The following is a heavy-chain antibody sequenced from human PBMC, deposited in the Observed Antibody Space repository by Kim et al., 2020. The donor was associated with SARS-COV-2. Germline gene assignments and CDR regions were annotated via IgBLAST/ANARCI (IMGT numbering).Heavy chain of an antibody. CDR1: GYTFTDYQ. V-gene: IGHV1-2*06. D-gene: IGHD1-26*01. J-gene: IGHJ3*02. Sequence: ASVKVSCKTSGYTFTDYQIHWVRQAPGQGPEWMGRIHGKSGITNYLEKFQGRVTLTRDTSISTAYMELSSLSSDDTAMYYCAKDCGLGGARDIWGQGTMVTVSS. CDR2: IHGKSGIT. CDR3: AKDCGLGGARDI.